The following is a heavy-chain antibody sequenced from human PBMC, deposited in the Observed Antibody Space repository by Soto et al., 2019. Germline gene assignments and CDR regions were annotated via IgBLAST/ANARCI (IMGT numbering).Heavy chain of an antibody. Sequence: GGSLRLSCAASGFTFSSYSMNWVRQAPGKGLEWVSYISSSSSTIYYADSVKGRFTISRDNAKNSLYLQMNSLRAEDTAVYYCARDPRIAVAVWGQGTLVTVSS. V-gene: IGHV3-48*01. CDR2: ISSSSSTI. CDR3: ARDPRIAVAV. J-gene: IGHJ4*02. D-gene: IGHD6-19*01. CDR1: GFTFSSYS.